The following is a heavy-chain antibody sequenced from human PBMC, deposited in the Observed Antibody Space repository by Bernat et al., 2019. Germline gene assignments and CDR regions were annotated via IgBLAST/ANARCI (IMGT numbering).Heavy chain of an antibody. Sequence: VQLVESGGGLVQPGGSLRLSCAASGFTFSGYWMHWVRQVPGKGLVWVSRINTDGTSTSYADSVNGRFTMSRDNAKSTLYLQMNSLRAEDTAVYYCVRDSLWGAIYYGMDVWGQGTTVTASS. V-gene: IGHV3-74*01. CDR2: INTDGTST. CDR3: VRDSLWGAIYYGMDV. D-gene: IGHD2-21*01. CDR1: GFTFSGYW. J-gene: IGHJ6*02.